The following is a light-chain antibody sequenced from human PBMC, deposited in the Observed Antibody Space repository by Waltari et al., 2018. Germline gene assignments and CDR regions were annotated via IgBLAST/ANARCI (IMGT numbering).Light chain of an antibody. CDR1: HSAIGGYKY. J-gene: IGLJ2*01. CDR2: EVS. Sequence: QSALTQPASVSGSPGQAITISCTGSHSAIGGYKYASWYQHHPGKALKLIISEVSNRPSGVSSRFSGFKSGNTASLTISGLQADDEADYYCASYTSSSTVIFGGGTKLTVL. CDR3: ASYTSSSTVI. V-gene: IGLV2-14*01.